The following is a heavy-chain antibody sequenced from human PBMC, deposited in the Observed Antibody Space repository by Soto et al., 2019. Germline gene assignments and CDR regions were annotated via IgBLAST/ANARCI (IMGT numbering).Heavy chain of an antibody. Sequence: PGGSLRLSCAASGFTFSGSAMHWVRQASGKGLEWVGRIRSKANSYATAYAASVKGRFTISRDGSKNTAYLQMNSLKTEDTAVYYCTRHLPDIVVVPASDGMDVWGQGTTVTVSS. J-gene: IGHJ6*02. V-gene: IGHV3-73*01. CDR2: IRSKANSYAT. CDR1: GFTFSGSA. D-gene: IGHD2-2*01. CDR3: TRHLPDIVVVPASDGMDV.